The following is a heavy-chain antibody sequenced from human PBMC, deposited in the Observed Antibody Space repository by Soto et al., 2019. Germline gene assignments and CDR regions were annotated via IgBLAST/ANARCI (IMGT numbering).Heavy chain of an antibody. D-gene: IGHD1-26*01. V-gene: IGHV1-8*01. J-gene: IGHJ2*01. Sequence: QVQLVQSGAEVKKPGASVKVSCKTSGYSFTSDDINWVRQATGQGLEWMGWMNPNSGNTGYAQKFQDRVTMTRNTTIRKAYMELSSLTSDDAAGYCGARVRRRWVFDLWGRGTLVTVSS. CDR2: MNPNSGNT. CDR1: GYSFTSDD. CDR3: ARVRRRWVFDL.